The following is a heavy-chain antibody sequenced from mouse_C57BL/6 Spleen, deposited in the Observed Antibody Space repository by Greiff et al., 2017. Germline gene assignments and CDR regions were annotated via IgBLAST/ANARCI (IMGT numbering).Heavy chain of an antibody. Sequence: VQLQQSGPGLVKPSQSLSLTCSVTGYSFTSGYYWNWIRQFPGNKLEWMGYISYDGSTNYNPSLKIRITITRDTSKNQFFLKLNSVTTEDTATYYCARGYYGSKKYFDVWGTGTTVTVSS. CDR3: ARGYYGSKKYFDV. J-gene: IGHJ1*03. V-gene: IGHV3-6*01. D-gene: IGHD1-1*01. CDR1: GYSFTSGYY. CDR2: ISYDGST.